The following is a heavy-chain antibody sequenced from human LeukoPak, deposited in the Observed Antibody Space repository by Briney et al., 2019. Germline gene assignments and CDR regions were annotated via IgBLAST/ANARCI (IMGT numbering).Heavy chain of an antibody. Sequence: GGPLRLSCAVSGFSFSKSSMLWFRQAPGKGLEWVSSISIGSSPYTYYADSLKGRFTISRDNAKNSVCLQMNSLRPEDTAVYYCASYTLWYGDSWGQGTLVTVSS. V-gene: IGHV3-21*06. D-gene: IGHD3-10*01. J-gene: IGHJ4*02. CDR3: ASYTLWYGDS. CDR1: GFSFSKSS. CDR2: ISIGSSPYT.